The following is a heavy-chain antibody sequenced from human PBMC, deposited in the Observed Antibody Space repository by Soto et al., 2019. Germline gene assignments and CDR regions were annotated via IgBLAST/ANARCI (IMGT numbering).Heavy chain of an antibody. D-gene: IGHD7-27*01. Sequence: SETLSLTCSVSGDSISNLDYFWAWIRQPPGQALEYIGYIYKSATTYYNPSFESRVAIPVDTSKSQFSLNVTSVTVADTAVYFCARGRYCLTGRCFPNWFDSWGQGALVTVSS. CDR1: GDSISNLDYF. J-gene: IGHJ5*01. CDR2: IYKSATT. V-gene: IGHV4-30-4*01. CDR3: ARGRYCLTGRCFPNWFDS.